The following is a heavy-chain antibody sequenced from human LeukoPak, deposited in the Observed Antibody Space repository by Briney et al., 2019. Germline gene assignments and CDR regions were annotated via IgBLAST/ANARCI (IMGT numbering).Heavy chain of an antibody. J-gene: IGHJ6*03. Sequence: GESLKISCKGSGYIFTNYWIGWVRQMPGKGLEWMGIIYPGDSDTKYNAPFQGQVTISADKSIRTAFLQWGSLKASDTATYYCARPALYCSSTVCPPYMDVWGKGTTVTVSS. CDR2: IYPGDSDT. CDR1: GYIFTNYW. V-gene: IGHV5-51*01. CDR3: ARPALYCSSTVCPPYMDV. D-gene: IGHD2-2*01.